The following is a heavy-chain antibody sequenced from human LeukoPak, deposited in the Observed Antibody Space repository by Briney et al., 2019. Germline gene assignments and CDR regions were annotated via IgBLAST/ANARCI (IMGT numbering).Heavy chain of an antibody. CDR2: IYYSGST. D-gene: IGHD3-10*01. Sequence: SETLSLTCTVSGGSISSYYWSWIRQPPGKGLEWIGYIYYSGSTNYNPSLKSRVTISVDTSKNQFSLKLSSVTAADTAVYYCARYYGSGSYLYWGQGTLVTVSS. V-gene: IGHV4-59*12. J-gene: IGHJ4*02. CDR1: GGSISSYY. CDR3: ARYYGSGSYLY.